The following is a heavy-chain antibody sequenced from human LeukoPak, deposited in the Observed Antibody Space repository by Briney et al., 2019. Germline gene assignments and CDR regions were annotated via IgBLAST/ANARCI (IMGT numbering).Heavy chain of an antibody. D-gene: IGHD3-9*01. CDR1: GFTFSSYT. Sequence: GGSLRLSCAASGFTFSSYTMNWVRQAPGKGLEWVSCISSSSSYIYYADSVKGRFTISRDNTKNPLILQMDSLIAEDTAVYYCARGKTAFDILTGYDSWGQGTLVTVSS. V-gene: IGHV3-21*01. J-gene: IGHJ5*01. CDR3: ARGKTAFDILTGYDS. CDR2: ISSSSSYI.